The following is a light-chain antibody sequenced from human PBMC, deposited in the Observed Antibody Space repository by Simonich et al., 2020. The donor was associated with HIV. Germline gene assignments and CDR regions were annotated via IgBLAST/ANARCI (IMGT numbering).Light chain of an antibody. J-gene: IGLJ1*01. V-gene: IGLV2-23*01. Sequence: QPALTQPASVSGSPGQSITISCTGTSSDVENYNLVSWYQQHPGKAPKLMIYAGSKRPSGVSNRFSAAKSGNTASLTISVLQAEDEADYYCCSYASSRSYVFGTGTKVTVL. CDR3: CSYASSRSYV. CDR1: SSDVENYNL. CDR2: AGS.